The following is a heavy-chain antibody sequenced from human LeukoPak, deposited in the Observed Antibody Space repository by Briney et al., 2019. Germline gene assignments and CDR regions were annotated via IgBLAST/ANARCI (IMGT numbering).Heavy chain of an antibody. Sequence: GGSLRLSCAASGFTFSDYYMSWIRQAPGKGLEWVSYISSSGSTIYYADSVKGRFTISRDNAKNSLYLHMNSLTVEDTAVYYCSRDPRHNDYWGQGTLVTVSS. CDR2: ISSSGSTI. J-gene: IGHJ4*02. V-gene: IGHV3-11*01. CDR1: GFTFSDYY. CDR3: SRDPRHNDY.